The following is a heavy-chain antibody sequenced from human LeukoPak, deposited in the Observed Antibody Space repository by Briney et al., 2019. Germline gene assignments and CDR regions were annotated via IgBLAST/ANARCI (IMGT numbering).Heavy chain of an antibody. Sequence: GGSLRLSCAASGFTLSSYGMHWVRQAPGKGLEWVAVISYDGSYKYHADSVKGRFTISRDNSKNTLYLQMNSLRAEDTAVYFCAKVRSSRYYYYYMDVWGKGTTVTVSS. CDR3: AKVRSSRYYYYYMDV. CDR1: GFTLSSYG. D-gene: IGHD2-2*01. CDR2: ISYDGSYK. J-gene: IGHJ6*03. V-gene: IGHV3-30*18.